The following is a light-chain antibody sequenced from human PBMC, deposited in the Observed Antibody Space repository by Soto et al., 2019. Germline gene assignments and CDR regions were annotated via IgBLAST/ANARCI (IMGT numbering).Light chain of an antibody. CDR3: QEYDGSPIT. Sequence: EIVLTQSPGALSLSPGERATLSCRASQTASSSHLAWYQQKPGQAPRLLIYDASSRASGIPERFSGSGSGTDFTLTITRLEPEDFAVYYCQEYDGSPITFGLGTRLEI. CDR1: QTASSSH. J-gene: IGKJ5*01. CDR2: DAS. V-gene: IGKV3-20*01.